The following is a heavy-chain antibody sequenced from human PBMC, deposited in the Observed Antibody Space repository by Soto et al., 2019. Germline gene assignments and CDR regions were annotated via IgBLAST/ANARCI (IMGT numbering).Heavy chain of an antibody. Sequence: SHTLSLTCAISGDSVSSNIAAWNWIRQSPSRGLEWLGRTYYRSKWYNDYAVSVKSRITVNPDTSKNQFSLQLNSVTPEDTDVYYCVWFYYGSSGLQGDYWGQGRLVTVSS. D-gene: IGHD3-10*01. V-gene: IGHV6-1*01. J-gene: IGHJ4*02. CDR3: VWFYYGSSGLQGDY. CDR2: TYYRSKWYN. CDR1: GDSVSSNIAA.